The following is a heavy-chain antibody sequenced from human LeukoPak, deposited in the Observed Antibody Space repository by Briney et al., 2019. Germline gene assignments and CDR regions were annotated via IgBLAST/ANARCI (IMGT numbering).Heavy chain of an antibody. V-gene: IGHV3-30*04. CDR1: GFTFSSYA. Sequence: GGSLRLSCAASGFTFSSYAMHWVRQAPGKGLEWVAVISYDGSNKYYADSVKGRFTISRDNSKNTLYLQMNSLRAEDTAVYYCARVHGSGSYFPAEYWGQGTLVTVSS. J-gene: IGHJ4*02. CDR3: ARVHGSGSYFPAEY. CDR2: ISYDGSNK. D-gene: IGHD3-10*01.